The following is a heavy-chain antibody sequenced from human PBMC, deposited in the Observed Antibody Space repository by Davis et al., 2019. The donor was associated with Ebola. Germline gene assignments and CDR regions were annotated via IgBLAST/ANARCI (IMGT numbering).Heavy chain of an antibody. CDR3: ASSRTTRSYYFDY. CDR2: IYPGDSDT. J-gene: IGHJ4*02. V-gene: IGHV5-51*01. Sequence: GESLKISCKASGYIFTNHWVAWVRQMPGKGLEWMGIIYPGDSDTTYSPSFQGQVTISADKSISTAYLQWSSLKASDTAMYYCASSRTTRSYYFDYWGQGTLVTVSS. D-gene: IGHD4-17*01. CDR1: GYIFTNHW.